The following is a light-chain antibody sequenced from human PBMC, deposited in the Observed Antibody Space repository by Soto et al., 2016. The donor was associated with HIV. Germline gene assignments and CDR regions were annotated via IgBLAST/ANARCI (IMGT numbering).Light chain of an antibody. J-gene: IGKJ4*01. Sequence: IQMTQSPSSLSASVGDRITLTCRASQDISNYLAWFQQRPGKAPQSLIYASSNLHTGVSSKFSGSGSGTYFTLTISSLQPEDFATYYCQQYKTYPLTFGGGPGWRSN. CDR2: ASS. CDR3: QQYKTYPLT. CDR1: QDISNY. V-gene: IGKV1-16*02.